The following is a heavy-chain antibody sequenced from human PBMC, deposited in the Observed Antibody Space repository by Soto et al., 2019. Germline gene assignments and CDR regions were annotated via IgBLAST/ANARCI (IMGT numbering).Heavy chain of an antibody. Sequence: GGSLRLSCAASGFTFSSYSMNWVRQAPGKGLEWVSSISSSSSYIYYADSVKGRFTISRDNAKNSLYLQMNSLRAEDTAVYYCARVRFDSGSYYAFDIWGQGTMVTVSS. J-gene: IGHJ3*02. CDR1: GFTFSSYS. CDR2: ISSSSSYI. CDR3: ARVRFDSGSYYAFDI. V-gene: IGHV3-21*01. D-gene: IGHD1-26*01.